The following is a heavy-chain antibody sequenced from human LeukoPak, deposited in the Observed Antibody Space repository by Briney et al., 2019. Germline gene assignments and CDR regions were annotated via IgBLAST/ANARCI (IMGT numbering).Heavy chain of an antibody. Sequence: SQTLSLXCTVSGGSISSGSYYWIWIRQPAGKGLEWIGRIYTSGSTNYNPSLKSRVTISVDTSKNQFSLKLSSVTAADTAVYYCAREVFKVVGALQQLADYWGQGTLVTVSS. J-gene: IGHJ4*02. CDR3: AREVFKVVGALQQLADY. CDR2: IYTSGST. V-gene: IGHV4-61*02. CDR1: GGSISSGSYY. D-gene: IGHD2-15*01.